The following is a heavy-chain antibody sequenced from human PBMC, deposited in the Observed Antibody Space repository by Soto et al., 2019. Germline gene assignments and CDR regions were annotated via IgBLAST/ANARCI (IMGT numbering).Heavy chain of an antibody. V-gene: IGHV3-74*01. Sequence: GGSLRLSCAASGFTFSSYWMHWVSQAPGKVLVWVSRINSDVSSTSYADSVKGRFTISRDNAKNTLYLQMNSLRAEDTAVYYCARAVDYYDSSGYYPYGMDVWGQGTTVTVSS. CDR1: GFTFSSYW. CDR3: ARAVDYYDSSGYYPYGMDV. CDR2: INSDVSST. J-gene: IGHJ6*02. D-gene: IGHD3-22*01.